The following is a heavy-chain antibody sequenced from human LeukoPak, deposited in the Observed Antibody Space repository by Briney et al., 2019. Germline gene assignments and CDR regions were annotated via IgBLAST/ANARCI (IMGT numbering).Heavy chain of an antibody. CDR1: GGSISSYY. CDR2: IYYSGST. V-gene: IGHV4-59*01. CDR3: ARALWGRLGELPRKGFDY. Sequence: KPSETLSLTCTVSGGSISSYYWSWIRQPPGKGLEWIGNIYYSGSTNYNPSLKSRVTISVDTSKNQFSLKLSSVTAADTAVYYCARALWGRLGELPRKGFDYWGQGTLVTVSS. J-gene: IGHJ4*02. D-gene: IGHD3-10*01.